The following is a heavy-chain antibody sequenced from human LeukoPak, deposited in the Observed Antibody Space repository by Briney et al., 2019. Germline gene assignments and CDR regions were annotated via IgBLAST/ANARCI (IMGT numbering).Heavy chain of an antibody. CDR1: GYTFTSYG. D-gene: IGHD2-2*01. J-gene: IGHJ6*02. Sequence: ASVKVSCKASGYTFTSYGISWVRQAPGQGLEWMGWISAYNGNTNYAQKLQGRVTMTTDTSTSTAYMELRSLRSGDTAVYYCARDPGEGTCSSTSCYGDWYYYYGMDVWGQGTTVTVSS. CDR2: ISAYNGNT. CDR3: ARDPGEGTCSSTSCYGDWYYYYGMDV. V-gene: IGHV1-18*04.